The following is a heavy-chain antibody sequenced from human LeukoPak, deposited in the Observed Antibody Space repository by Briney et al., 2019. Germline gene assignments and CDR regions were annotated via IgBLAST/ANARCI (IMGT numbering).Heavy chain of an antibody. V-gene: IGHV3-21*01. Sequence: GGSLRLSCAASGFTFSSYSMNWVRQAPGKGLEWVSSISSSSSYIYYADSVKGRFTISRDNAKNSLYLQMNSLRAEDTAVYHCARELKQLAPDAFDIWGQGTMVTVSS. CDR3: ARELKQLAPDAFDI. CDR1: GFTFSSYS. D-gene: IGHD6-13*01. J-gene: IGHJ3*02. CDR2: ISSSSSYI.